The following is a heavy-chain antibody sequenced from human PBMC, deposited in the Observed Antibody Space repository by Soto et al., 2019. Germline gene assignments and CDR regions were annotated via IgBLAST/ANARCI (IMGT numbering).Heavy chain of an antibody. Sequence: EVQLVESGGGLVQPGGSLRLSCAASGFTFSNYWMHWVRQAPGKGLAWVARIDHDGSTDYAGSVRGRFTVSRDNAESMLYLQMNSLRDDDTALYHCVRDSHGDYWGQGTLVTVSS. J-gene: IGHJ4*02. CDR3: VRDSHGDY. V-gene: IGHV3-74*01. CDR2: IDHDGST. CDR1: GFTFSNYW.